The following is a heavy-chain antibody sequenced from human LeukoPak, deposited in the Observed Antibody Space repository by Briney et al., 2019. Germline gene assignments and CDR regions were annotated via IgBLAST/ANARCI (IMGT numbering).Heavy chain of an antibody. J-gene: IGHJ4*02. CDR3: TTFFFRTTVTTFYFDY. V-gene: IGHV3-15*01. CDR2: IKSKTDGGTT. D-gene: IGHD4-17*01. Sequence: WIRQPPGKGLEWVGRIKSKTDGGTTDYAAPVKGRFTISRDDSKNTLYLQMNSLKTEDTAVYYCTTFFFRTTVTTFYFDYWGQGTLVTVSS.